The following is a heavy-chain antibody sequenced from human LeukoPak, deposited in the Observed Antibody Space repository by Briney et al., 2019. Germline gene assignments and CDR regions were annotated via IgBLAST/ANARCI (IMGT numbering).Heavy chain of an antibody. Sequence: GGSLRLSCAASGFTFSSYAMSWVRQAPGEGLEWVSAISGSGGSTYYADSVKGRFTISRDNSKNTLYLQMNSLRAEDTAVYYCTREGGEGDYTAFDLWGQGTMVTVSS. CDR1: GFTFSSYA. J-gene: IGHJ3*01. CDR3: TREGGEGDYTAFDL. D-gene: IGHD3-3*01. CDR2: ISGSGGST. V-gene: IGHV3-23*01.